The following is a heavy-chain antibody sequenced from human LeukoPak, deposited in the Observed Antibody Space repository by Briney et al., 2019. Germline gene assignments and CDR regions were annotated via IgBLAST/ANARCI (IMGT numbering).Heavy chain of an antibody. Sequence: VASVKVSCKASGYTFTGYYIYWVRQAPGQGLEWMGWINPNSGATNYAQRFQGRVTMTRDTSISTAYMELSSLTSDDTAVYFCARVRERTTSAAAYWGQGTLVTVSS. CDR1: GYTFTGYY. J-gene: IGHJ4*02. D-gene: IGHD4-17*01. V-gene: IGHV1-2*02. CDR2: INPNSGAT. CDR3: ARVRERTTSAAAY.